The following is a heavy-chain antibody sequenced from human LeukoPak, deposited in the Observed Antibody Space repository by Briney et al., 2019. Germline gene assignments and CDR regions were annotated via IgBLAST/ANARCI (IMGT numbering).Heavy chain of an antibody. J-gene: IGHJ4*02. CDR2: VGSGGTR. Sequence: SGGSLRLSCAASGFNFNIYTMSWVRQAQGKGLEWISAVGSGGTRYYADSVKGRFTISRDHSANTVSLQMDSLRADDTAMYYCAKMRGMPREAYHFDRWGQGTLVAVSS. CDR3: AKMRGMPREAYHFDR. V-gene: IGHV3-23*01. CDR1: GFNFNIYT. D-gene: IGHD1-26*01.